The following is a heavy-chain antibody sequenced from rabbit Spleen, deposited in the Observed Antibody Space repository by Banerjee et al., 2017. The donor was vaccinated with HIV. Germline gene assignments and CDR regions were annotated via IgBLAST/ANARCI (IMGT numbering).Heavy chain of an antibody. CDR2: IDAGSSGFT. D-gene: IGHD1-1*01. Sequence: QSLEESGGDLVKPGASLTLTCTASGVSFSSSSYMCWVRQAPGKGLEWIGCIDAGSSGFTYFATWAKGRFTCSKTSSTTVTLQMTRLTAADTATYFCARDTSSSFSSYGMDLWGPGHPGHRL. J-gene: IGHJ6*01. CDR1: GVSFSSSSY. CDR3: ARDTSSSFSSYGMDL. V-gene: IGHV1S40*01.